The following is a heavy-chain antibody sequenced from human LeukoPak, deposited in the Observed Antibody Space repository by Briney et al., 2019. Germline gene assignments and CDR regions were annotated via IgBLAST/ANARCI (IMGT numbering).Heavy chain of an antibody. J-gene: IGHJ4*02. D-gene: IGHD2-2*01. CDR1: GFTFTNFV. Sequence: GGSLRLSCAAAGFTFTNFVMRWVRQAPGKGLEWVSAISGSGGSAYYTDSVKGRFTISRDNSKNTLYLQMNSLRAEDTAVYYCATHYCDSTSCYAGGDYWGQGTLVTVSS. CDR3: ATHYCDSTSCYAGGDY. CDR2: ISGSGGSA. V-gene: IGHV3-23*01.